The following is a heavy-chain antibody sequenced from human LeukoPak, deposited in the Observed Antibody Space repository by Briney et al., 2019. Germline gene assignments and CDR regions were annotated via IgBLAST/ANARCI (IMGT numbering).Heavy chain of an antibody. Sequence: ASVKDSCKASGYTFTGYYMHWVRQAPGQGLEWMGWINPNSGGTNYAQKFQGRVTMTRDTSISTAYMELSRLRSDDTAVYYCARDAFGYSSGWYAGNAFDIWGQGTMVTVSS. CDR2: INPNSGGT. D-gene: IGHD6-19*01. CDR3: ARDAFGYSSGWYAGNAFDI. J-gene: IGHJ3*02. V-gene: IGHV1-2*02. CDR1: GYTFTGYY.